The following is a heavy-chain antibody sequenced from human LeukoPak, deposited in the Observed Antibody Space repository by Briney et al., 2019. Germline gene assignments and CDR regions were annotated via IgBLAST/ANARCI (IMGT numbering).Heavy chain of an antibody. CDR2: IYHSGST. Sequence: PSQTLSLTCAVSGGSISSGGYSWSWIRQPPGTGLEWIGYIYHSGSTYYNPSLKSRVTISVDRSKNQFSLKLSSVTAADTAVYYCARGGYYDSSGYPMVDYWGQGTLVTVSS. D-gene: IGHD3-22*01. CDR3: ARGGYYDSSGYPMVDY. V-gene: IGHV4-30-2*01. J-gene: IGHJ4*02. CDR1: GGSISSGGYS.